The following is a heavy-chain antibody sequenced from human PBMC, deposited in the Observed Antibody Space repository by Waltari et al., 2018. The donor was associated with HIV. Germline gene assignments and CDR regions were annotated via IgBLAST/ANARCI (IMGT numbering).Heavy chain of an antibody. Sequence: QVQLVQSGAEVKMPGSSVKVSCEASGGSFHTHAITWVRQAPGHGLEWMGTLIPLLCSSNYANPAQKFNDRLTISADEAANMAYMQLKTLSSEDTAVYYCATSLYGGESEGLGAFDFWGPGTLLMVSS. D-gene: IGHD2-21*01. J-gene: IGHJ4*02. V-gene: IGHV1-69*11. CDR1: GGSFHTHA. CDR3: ATSLYGGESEGLGAFDF. CDR2: LIPLLCSS.